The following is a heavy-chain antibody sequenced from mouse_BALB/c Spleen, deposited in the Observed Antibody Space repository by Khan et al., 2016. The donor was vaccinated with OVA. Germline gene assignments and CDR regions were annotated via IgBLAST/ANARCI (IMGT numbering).Heavy chain of an antibody. Sequence: QVQLQQSGAELAKPGASVKMSCKASGYTFSTYWIHWVKQRPGQGLEWIGYINPSSGYTYYNQRFNDKATLTADKSSSTAYMQLSSLTSEDSAVYYCASDRIDYWGQDTTLTVSS. CDR1: GYTFSTYW. V-gene: IGHV1-7*01. CDR3: ASDRIDY. CDR2: INPSSGYT. J-gene: IGHJ2*01.